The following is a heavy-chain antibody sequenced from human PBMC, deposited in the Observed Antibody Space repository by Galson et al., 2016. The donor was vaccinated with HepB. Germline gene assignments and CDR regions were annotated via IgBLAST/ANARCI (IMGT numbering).Heavy chain of an antibody. CDR3: ARQRPTEWQLKYYFHY. J-gene: IGHJ4*02. Sequence: ETLSLTCTVSGGSVNSDNYYWGWIRQPPGKGLEWIGSCYYSGNTYYSPSLKSRVTISVDTSKNQFSLRLSSVTATDTAVYYCARQRPTEWQLKYYFHYWGQGIPVTVSS. CDR2: CYYSGNT. CDR1: GGSVNSDNYY. V-gene: IGHV4-39*01. D-gene: IGHD3-3*01.